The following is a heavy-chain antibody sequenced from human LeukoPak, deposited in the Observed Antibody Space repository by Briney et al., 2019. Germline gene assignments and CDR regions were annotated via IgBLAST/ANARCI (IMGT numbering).Heavy chain of an antibody. CDR3: ARDPTRYGGETGRNY. D-gene: IGHD4-23*01. J-gene: IGHJ4*02. Sequence: QPGGSLRLSCAASGFTFSSYWMSWVRQAPGKGLEWVANIKQDGSEKYYVDSVKGRFTISRDNAKNSLYLQMNSLRAEDTAVYYCARDPTRYGGETGRNYWGQGTLVTVSS. CDR2: IKQDGSEK. V-gene: IGHV3-7*01. CDR1: GFTFSSYW.